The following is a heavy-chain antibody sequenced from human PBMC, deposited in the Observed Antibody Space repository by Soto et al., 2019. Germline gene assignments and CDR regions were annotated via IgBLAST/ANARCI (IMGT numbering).Heavy chain of an antibody. CDR2: VSATAGTT. Sequence: PGRSLRLSWAASGFTFSNYAVSWARQAPGKGLEWVSLVSATAGTTYYTDSVKGRFTISRDNSRNTVYLQMNSLRADDTAVYYCAKDRLEGGFDYWGEGTLVTXSS. J-gene: IGHJ4*02. CDR3: AKDRLEGGFDY. D-gene: IGHD3-16*01. V-gene: IGHV3-23*01. CDR1: GFTFSNYA.